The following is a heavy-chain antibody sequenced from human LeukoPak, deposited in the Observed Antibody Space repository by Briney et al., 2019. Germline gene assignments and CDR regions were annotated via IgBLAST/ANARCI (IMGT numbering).Heavy chain of an antibody. Sequence: ASVKVSCKASGYTFISYDINWVRLATGQGLEWMGWMNPNSGITGYAQKFQGRVTMTRDTSISTAYMELSSLKSEDTAVYYCASLSGGVVPAAGAYWGQGTLVTVSS. J-gene: IGHJ4*02. V-gene: IGHV1-8*01. D-gene: IGHD2-2*01. CDR2: MNPNSGIT. CDR1: GYTFISYD. CDR3: ASLSGGVVPAAGAY.